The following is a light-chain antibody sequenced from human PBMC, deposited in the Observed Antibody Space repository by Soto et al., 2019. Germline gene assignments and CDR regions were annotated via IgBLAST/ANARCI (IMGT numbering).Light chain of an antibody. J-gene: IGKJ2*01. CDR2: ASS. V-gene: IGKV1-39*01. Sequence: DLQMTQSPSSLSASVGDRVTITCRASQSISSYLNWYQQKPGKAPKLLIYASSSLQSGVTSRFSDSGSGTDFTLTISSLQPEDFATYYCQQSYRTPRTFGQGTKLEIK. CDR3: QQSYRTPRT. CDR1: QSISSY.